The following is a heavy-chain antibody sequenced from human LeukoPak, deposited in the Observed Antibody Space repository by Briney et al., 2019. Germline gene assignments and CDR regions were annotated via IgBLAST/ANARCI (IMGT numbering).Heavy chain of an antibody. CDR1: GGSFSGYY. CDR2: INHSGST. Sequence: SETLSLTCAVYGGSFSGYYWSWIRQPPGKGLEWIGEINHSGSTNYNPSLKSRVTISVDTSKNQFSLKLSSVTAADTAVYYCARGRVRGYCSSTSCYYCGMDVWGQGTTVTVSS. J-gene: IGHJ6*02. D-gene: IGHD2-2*01. V-gene: IGHV4-34*01. CDR3: ARGRVRGYCSSTSCYYCGMDV.